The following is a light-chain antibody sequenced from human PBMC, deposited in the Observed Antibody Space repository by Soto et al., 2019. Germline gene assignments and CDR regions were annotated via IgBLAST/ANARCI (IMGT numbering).Light chain of an antibody. CDR1: VLAKKY. Sequence: SYELTQPSSVSVSPGQTARITCSGDVLAKKYARWFQQKPGQAPVLVIYKDSERPSGIPERFSGSSPGTTVTLTISGAQVEDEDDYYCYSAADNNLRVFGGGTKHTVL. CDR2: KDS. CDR3: YSAADNNLRV. V-gene: IGLV3-27*01. J-gene: IGLJ2*01.